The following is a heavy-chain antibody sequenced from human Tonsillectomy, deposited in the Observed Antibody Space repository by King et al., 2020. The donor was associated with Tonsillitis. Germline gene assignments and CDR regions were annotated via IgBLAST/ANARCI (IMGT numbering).Heavy chain of an antibody. CDR3: ARVGDCRSTPCYD. CDR2: IYHSGST. Sequence: QLQESGPGLVRPSGTLSLTCDVSGDSISSSNWWSWVRQPPGKGLEWIGEIYHSGSTNYNPSLESRVTISVDKSKSQFSLKLSSVTAADTAVYYCARVGDCRSTPCYDWGKGTLVTVSS. CDR1: GDSISSSNW. D-gene: IGHD2-2*01. J-gene: IGHJ4*02. V-gene: IGHV4-4*02.